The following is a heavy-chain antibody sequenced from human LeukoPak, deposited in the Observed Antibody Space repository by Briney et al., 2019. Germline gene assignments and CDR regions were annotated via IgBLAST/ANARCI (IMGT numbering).Heavy chain of an antibody. CDR2: IKPDGTEK. D-gene: IGHD1-26*01. CDR3: ASGNYFDY. V-gene: IGHV3-7*01. CDR1: GFTLSKSW. Sequence: GGSLRLSCAASGFTLSKSWMSWARQAPGKGLECVANIKPDGTEKYYVDSVKGRFTISRDNAKNSLYLQMNSLRAEDTAVYHCASGNYFDYWGQGTLVTVSS. J-gene: IGHJ4*02.